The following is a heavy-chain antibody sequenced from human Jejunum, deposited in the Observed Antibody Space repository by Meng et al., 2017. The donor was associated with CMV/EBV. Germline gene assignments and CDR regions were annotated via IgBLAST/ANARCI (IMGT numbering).Heavy chain of an antibody. Sequence: QVQLGQSGAEGKNPGASVKHSCKASGYTFINHDIKWFRQATGQGLDGMGWINSTRGNTGYAQKFQGRVTMTRDTSITTAYMELSDLRSEDAAVYYCARGSGSGGRDWFDPWGQGTLVTVSS. CDR3: ARGSGSGGRDWFDP. J-gene: IGHJ5*02. V-gene: IGHV1-8*01. D-gene: IGHD3-3*01. CDR2: INSTRGNT. CDR1: GYTFINHD.